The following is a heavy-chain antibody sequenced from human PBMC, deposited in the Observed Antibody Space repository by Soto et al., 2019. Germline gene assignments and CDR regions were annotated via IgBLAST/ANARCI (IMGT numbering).Heavy chain of an antibody. CDR2: INHSGST. D-gene: IGHD3-3*01. V-gene: IGHV4-34*01. J-gene: IGHJ5*02. CDR3: ARVGDFWSGYYKPARRDYNWFDP. CDR1: GGVFSWYY. Sequence: SGTLSPTFTVYGGVFSWYYWGWVRPPPGEGLEWVGEINHSGSTNYNPSLKSRVTISVDTSKNQFSLKLSSVTAADTAVYYCARVGDFWSGYYKPARRDYNWFDPWGQGTLVTVSS.